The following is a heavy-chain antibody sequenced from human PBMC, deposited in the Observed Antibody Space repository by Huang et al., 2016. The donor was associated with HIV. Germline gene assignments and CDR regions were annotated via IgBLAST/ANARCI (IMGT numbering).Heavy chain of an antibody. D-gene: IGHD2-21*02. CDR2: ILPILRKT. CDR1: GGNFNSYT. Sequence: QVQLVQSGAEVRKPGSSVKVSCKASGGNFNSYTINCLRQAPGQGTEWMGGILPILRKTNYAPKFQGRLPITADGSTSTAYMVLSSLRPEDTAIYYCAKWGGLSDYYFRRAHAFDIWGQGTVVTVSS. J-gene: IGHJ3*02. V-gene: IGHV1-69*01. CDR3: AKWGGLSDYYFRRAHAFDI.